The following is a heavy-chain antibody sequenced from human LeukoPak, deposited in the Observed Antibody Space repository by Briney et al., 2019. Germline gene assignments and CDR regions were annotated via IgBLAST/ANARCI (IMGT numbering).Heavy chain of an antibody. CDR1: GFTFSSYS. D-gene: IGHD3-10*01. CDR2: ISYDGKKR. J-gene: IGHJ4*02. Sequence: GGSLRLPCAASGFTFSSYSMHWVRQAPGKGLEWVAVISYDGKKRFYADSVKGRFAISRDNSKNTVDLQMNSLRAEDMAVYYCARDWGYDSGTYCVYWGQGTLATVSS. CDR3: ARDWGYDSGTYCVY. V-gene: IGHV3-30*09.